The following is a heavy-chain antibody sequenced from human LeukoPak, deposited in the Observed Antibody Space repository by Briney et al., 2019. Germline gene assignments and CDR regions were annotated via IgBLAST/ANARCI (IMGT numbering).Heavy chain of an antibody. CDR1: GFTFSSYN. D-gene: IGHD1-26*01. V-gene: IGHV4-39*01. CDR2: IYYSGST. Sequence: GSLRLSCAASGFTFSSYNMNWVRQPPGKGLEWIGSIYYSGSTYYNPSLKSRVTISVDTSKNQFSLKLSSVTAADTAVYYCARHVIVGATDWFDPWGQGTLVTVSS. J-gene: IGHJ5*02. CDR3: ARHVIVGATDWFDP.